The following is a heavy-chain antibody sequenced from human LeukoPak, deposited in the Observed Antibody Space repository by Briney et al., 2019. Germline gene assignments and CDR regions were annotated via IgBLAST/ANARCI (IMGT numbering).Heavy chain of an antibody. V-gene: IGHV3-43*02. Sequence: GGSLRLSCAASGFIFDAHAMNWVRQAPGKPLEWVSLISGDGGTTHYADSVKGRFTTSRDNSRNSLYLQMKSLRTEDTALYYCAKRSGSPHNFDYWGPGTLVTVSS. J-gene: IGHJ4*02. CDR2: ISGDGGTT. D-gene: IGHD1-14*01. CDR3: AKRSGSPHNFDY. CDR1: GFIFDAHA.